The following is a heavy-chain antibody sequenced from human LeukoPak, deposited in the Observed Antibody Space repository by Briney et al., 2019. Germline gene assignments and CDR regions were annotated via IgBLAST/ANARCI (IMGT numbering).Heavy chain of an antibody. J-gene: IGHJ4*02. D-gene: IGHD3-9*01. V-gene: IGHV3-30*03. CDR1: GFTFSSYG. CDR2: ISYDGSNK. Sequence: GRSLRLSCAASGFTFSSYGMHWVRQAPGKGLEWVAVISYDGSNKYYADSVKGRFTISRDNSKNTLYLQMNSLRAEDTAVYYCAFNYDILTGYLGLDYWGQGTLATVSS. CDR3: AFNYDILTGYLGLDY.